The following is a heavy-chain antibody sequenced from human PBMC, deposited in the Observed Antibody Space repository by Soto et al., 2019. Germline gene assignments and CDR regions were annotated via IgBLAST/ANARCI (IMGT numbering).Heavy chain of an antibody. CDR1: GFTFSSYA. Sequence: EVQLLESGGGLVQPGGSLRLSCAASGFTFSSYAMSWVRQAPGKGLEWVSAISGSGGSTYYADSVKGRFTISRDNSKNTLYLQMNSLXXXXXXVYYCAKGHGMDVWGQGTTVTVSS. J-gene: IGHJ6*02. CDR3: AKGHGMDV. V-gene: IGHV3-23*01. CDR2: ISGSGGST.